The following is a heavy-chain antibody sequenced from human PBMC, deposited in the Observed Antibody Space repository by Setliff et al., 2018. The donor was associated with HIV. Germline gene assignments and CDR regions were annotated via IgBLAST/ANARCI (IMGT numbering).Heavy chain of an antibody. D-gene: IGHD2-21*01. CDR2: ISGCNGNT. V-gene: IGHV1-18*01. J-gene: IGHJ4*02. Sequence: ASVKVSCKASGYTFTSYGISWVRQAPGQGPEWMGWISGCNGNTNYAEKFQGRLTLTTDTSTSTVYLELSSLTSEDTAIYYCARDHQTMLWLDYWGQGTLVTVSS. CDR3: ARDHQTMLWLDY. CDR1: GYTFTSYG.